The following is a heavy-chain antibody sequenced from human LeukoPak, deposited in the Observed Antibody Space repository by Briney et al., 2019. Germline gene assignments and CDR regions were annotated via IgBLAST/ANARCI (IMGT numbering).Heavy chain of an antibody. CDR3: AKPMSGYYGLFDY. CDR2: IKQDGTET. CDR1: GFTFSNYW. Sequence: PGGSLRLSCAASGFTFSNYWMSWVRQAPGKGLEWVANIKQDGTETYYVDSVKGRFTISRDNSKNTLYLQMNSLRAEDTAVYYCAKPMSGYYGLFDYWGQGTLVTVSS. D-gene: IGHD3-3*01. V-gene: IGHV3-7*03. J-gene: IGHJ4*02.